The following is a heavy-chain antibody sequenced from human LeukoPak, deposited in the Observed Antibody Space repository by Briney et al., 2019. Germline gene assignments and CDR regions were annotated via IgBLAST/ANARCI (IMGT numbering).Heavy chain of an antibody. V-gene: IGHV4-39*07. CDR3: ARSPHYDFWSGYYNRAFDI. D-gene: IGHD3-3*01. J-gene: IGHJ3*02. CDR2: IYYSGST. Sequence: PSETLSLTCAVSGGSISSSSYYWGWIRQPPGKGLEWIGSIYYSGSTYYNPSLKSRVTISVDTSKNQFSLKLSTVTAADTAVYYCARSPHYDFWSGYYNRAFDIWGQGTMVTVSS. CDR1: GGSISSSSYY.